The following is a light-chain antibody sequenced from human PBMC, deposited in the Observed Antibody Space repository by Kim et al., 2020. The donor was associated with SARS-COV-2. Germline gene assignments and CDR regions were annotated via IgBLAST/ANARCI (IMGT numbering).Light chain of an antibody. CDR2: GAS. CDR3: QQYNKWPLT. J-gene: IGKJ4*01. CDR1: QSVSSK. V-gene: IGKV3-15*01. Sequence: VSPGERATLSCRASQSVSSKLALYQQKPGQAPRLLIYGASTRATGIPVRFSGSGSGTEFTLTISSLQSEDFALYHCQQYNKWPLTFGGGTKVDIK.